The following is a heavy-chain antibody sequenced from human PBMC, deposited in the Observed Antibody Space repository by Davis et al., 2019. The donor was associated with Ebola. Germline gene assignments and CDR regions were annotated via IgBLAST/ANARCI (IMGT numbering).Heavy chain of an antibody. Sequence: ASVKVSCKASGYTFTSYAMHWVRQAPGQRLEWMGWINAGNGNTKYSQKFQGRVTITRDTSASTAYMELSSLRSEDTAVYYCARDGNRGGEDSEYYDFWSGRPYYFDYWGQGTLVTVSS. V-gene: IGHV1-3*01. CDR1: GYTFTSYA. D-gene: IGHD3-3*01. CDR2: INAGNGNT. CDR3: ARDGNRGGEDSEYYDFWSGRPYYFDY. J-gene: IGHJ4*02.